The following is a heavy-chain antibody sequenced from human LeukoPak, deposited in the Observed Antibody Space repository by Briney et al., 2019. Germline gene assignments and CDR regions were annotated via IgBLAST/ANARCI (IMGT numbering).Heavy chain of an antibody. CDR3: AKDPIVVVPAAADFDY. CDR1: GFTFSIYG. J-gene: IGHJ4*02. V-gene: IGHV3-30*02. D-gene: IGHD2-2*01. CDR2: IRYDGGNK. Sequence: GGSLRLSCAASGFTFSIYGIHWVRQAPGKGLEWVAFIRYDGGNKYYADSVQGRLTISRDNSKNALWLQMNSLRAEDTAVYYCAKDPIVVVPAAADFDYWGQGTLVTVSS.